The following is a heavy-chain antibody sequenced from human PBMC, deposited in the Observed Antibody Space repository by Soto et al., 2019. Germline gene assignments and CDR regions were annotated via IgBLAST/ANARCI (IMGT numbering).Heavy chain of an antibody. J-gene: IGHJ4*02. D-gene: IGHD6-13*01. CDR2: MYHSGST. V-gene: IGHV4-30-2*01. CDR1: GGSISSGGYS. Sequence: SETLSLTCAVSGGSISSGGYSWSWIRQPPGKGLEWIGYMYHSGSTYYNPSLKSRVTISIDRSKNQLSLKLTSVTAADTAVYYCARARATIAAAAIFDCWGQGTLVTVSS. CDR3: ARARATIAAAAIFDC.